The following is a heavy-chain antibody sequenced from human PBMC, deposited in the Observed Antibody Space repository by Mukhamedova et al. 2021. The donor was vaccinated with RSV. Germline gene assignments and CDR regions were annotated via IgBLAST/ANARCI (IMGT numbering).Heavy chain of an antibody. D-gene: IGHD6-6*01. Sequence: GQGLEWMGRINPNSGGTNYAQQFQGRVTMTRDTSMSTAYMELSRLRSDDSAVYYCASDPGAYSSSSGFYFDFWGQGTLVTVS. V-gene: IGHV1-2*06. CDR3: ASDPGAYSSSSGFYFDF. CDR2: INPNSGGT. J-gene: IGHJ4*02.